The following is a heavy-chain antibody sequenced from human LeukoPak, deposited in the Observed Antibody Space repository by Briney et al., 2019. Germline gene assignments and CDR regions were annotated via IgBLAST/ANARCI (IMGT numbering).Heavy chain of an antibody. J-gene: IGHJ4*02. Sequence: PSETLSLTCTVSGGSISSYYWSWIRQPPGKGREWIGYIYYIGTTNYNPSLKSRVTISVDTSKSQFSLKLNSVTAADTAVYYCARSGGYSSPQNYWGQGTLVTVSS. V-gene: IGHV4-59*01. CDR3: ARSGGYSSPQNY. CDR1: GGSISSYY. CDR2: IYYIGTT. D-gene: IGHD6-19*01.